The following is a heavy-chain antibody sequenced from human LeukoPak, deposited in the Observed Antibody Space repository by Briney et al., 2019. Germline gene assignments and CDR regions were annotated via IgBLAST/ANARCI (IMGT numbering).Heavy chain of an antibody. V-gene: IGHV4-34*01. Sequence: SETLSLTCAVYGGSFSGYYWSWIRQPPGKGLEWIGEINHSGSTNYNPSLKSRVTISVDTSKNQFSLKLSSVTAADTAVYYCARRPTGYCSGGSCYSYNWFDPWSQGTLVTVSS. CDR1: GGSFSGYY. D-gene: IGHD2-15*01. J-gene: IGHJ5*02. CDR2: INHSGST. CDR3: ARRPTGYCSGGSCYSYNWFDP.